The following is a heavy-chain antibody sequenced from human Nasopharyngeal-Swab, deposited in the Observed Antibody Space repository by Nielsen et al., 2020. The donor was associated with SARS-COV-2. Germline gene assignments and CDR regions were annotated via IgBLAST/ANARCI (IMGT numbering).Heavy chain of an antibody. CDR1: GFTFSSYA. Sequence: GESLQISCAASGFTFSSYAMHWVRPAPDKGLERVAVISYDGSNKSYADSVKGRFTISRDNSKNTLYLQMNSLRAEDTAVYYCAKDRGCSGGSCYVHWYFDLWGRGTLVTVSS. CDR3: AKDRGCSGGSCYVHWYFDL. CDR2: ISYDGSNK. J-gene: IGHJ2*01. V-gene: IGHV3-30*04. D-gene: IGHD2-15*01.